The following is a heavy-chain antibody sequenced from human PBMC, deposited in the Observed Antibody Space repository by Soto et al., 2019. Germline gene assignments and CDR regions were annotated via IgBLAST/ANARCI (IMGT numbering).Heavy chain of an antibody. CDR2: ISSSGNII. J-gene: IGHJ4*02. CDR1: GFTFSDYY. Sequence: QVQLVESGGGLVKTGGSLRIVCEASGFTFSDYYTSWVRQAPGKGLEWVSYISSSGNIIYYADSVKGRFTISRDNAKNSVYLQMNSLRAEDTALYFCAKMSSENYYDPVFSWGQGTLVTVSS. V-gene: IGHV3-11*01. CDR3: AKMSSENYYDPVFS. D-gene: IGHD3-22*01.